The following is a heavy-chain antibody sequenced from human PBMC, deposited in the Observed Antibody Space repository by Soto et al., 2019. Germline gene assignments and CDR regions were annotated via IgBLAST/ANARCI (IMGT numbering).Heavy chain of an antibody. V-gene: IGHV1-8*01. CDR3: ARHWLSGSSYY. CDR2: MNPNSGNT. Sequence: ASVKVSCKASGYTFTSYDINWVRQATGQGLEWMGWMNPNSGNTGYAQKYKGRVTMARNTSISTAYMELSSLRSEDTAVYYCARHWLSGSSYYWGQGTLVTVSS. CDR1: GYTFTSYD. D-gene: IGHD1-26*01. J-gene: IGHJ4*02.